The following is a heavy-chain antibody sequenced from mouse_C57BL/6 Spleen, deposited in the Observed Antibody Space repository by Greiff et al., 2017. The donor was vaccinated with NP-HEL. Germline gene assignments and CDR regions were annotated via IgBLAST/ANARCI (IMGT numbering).Heavy chain of an antibody. CDR1: GYAFSSSW. Sequence: QVQLKESGPELVKPGASVKISCKASGYAFSSSWMNWVKQRPGQGLEWIGRIYPGDGDTNYNGKFKGKATLTADKSSSTAYMQLSSLTSEDSAVYFCAGSAGDFDYWGQGTTLTVSS. CDR2: IYPGDGDT. J-gene: IGHJ2*01. V-gene: IGHV1-82*01. CDR3: AGSAGDFDY.